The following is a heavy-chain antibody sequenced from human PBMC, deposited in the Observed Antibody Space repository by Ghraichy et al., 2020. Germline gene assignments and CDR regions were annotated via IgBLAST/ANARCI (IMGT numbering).Heavy chain of an antibody. CDR2: IYYSGST. CDR1: GGSINSGGYY. V-gene: IGHV4-31*03. Sequence: TLSLTCTVSGGSINSGGYYWSWIRQHPGKGLEWIGYIYYSGSTYYNPSLKSRVTISVDTSKNQFSLKLSSVTAADTAVYYCAREIGSGSYYRHYYYGMDVWGQGTTVTVSS. D-gene: IGHD3-10*01. J-gene: IGHJ6*02. CDR3: AREIGSGSYYRHYYYGMDV.